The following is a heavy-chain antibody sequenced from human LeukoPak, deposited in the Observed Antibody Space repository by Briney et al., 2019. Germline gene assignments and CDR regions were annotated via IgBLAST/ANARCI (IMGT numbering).Heavy chain of an antibody. CDR1: GVPITSYF. CDR3: AREGYGSGSSHFMDV. V-gene: IGHV4-59*01. D-gene: IGHD3-10*01. Sequence: SSETLSLTCTVSGVPITSYFWTLIRQAPGKGLEWIGYIYYIGTTNYNPSLKSRATMSVDMSKNQFSLKLTSVTAADTAVYYCAREGYGSGSSHFMDVWGTGTTVTVSS. CDR2: IYYIGTT. J-gene: IGHJ6*03.